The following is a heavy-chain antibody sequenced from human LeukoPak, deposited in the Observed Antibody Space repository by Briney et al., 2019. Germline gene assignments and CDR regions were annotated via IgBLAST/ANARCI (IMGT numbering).Heavy chain of an antibody. V-gene: IGHV1-58*01. Sequence: SVKVSCKASGFTFTSSAVQWARQARGQRLEWIGWIVVGSGNTNYAQKFQERVTITRDMSTSTAYMELSSLRSEDTAVYYCAAAGNYDSWSGYFTFDYWGQGTLVTVSS. J-gene: IGHJ4*02. CDR3: AAAGNYDSWSGYFTFDY. CDR1: GFTFTSSA. D-gene: IGHD3-3*01. CDR2: IVVGSGNT.